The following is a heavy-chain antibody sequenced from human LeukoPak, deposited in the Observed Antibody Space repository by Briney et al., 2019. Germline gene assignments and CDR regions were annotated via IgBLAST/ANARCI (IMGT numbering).Heavy chain of an antibody. J-gene: IGHJ4*02. V-gene: IGHV1-2*02. D-gene: IGHD3-22*01. Sequence: GASVKVSCKVSGYTLTELSMHWVRQAPGQGLEWMGWINPNSGGTNYAQKFQGRVTMTRDTSISTAYMELSRLRSDDTAVYYCARVRGYRARDFDYWGQGTLVTVSS. CDR3: ARVRGYRARDFDY. CDR2: INPNSGGT. CDR1: GYTLTELS.